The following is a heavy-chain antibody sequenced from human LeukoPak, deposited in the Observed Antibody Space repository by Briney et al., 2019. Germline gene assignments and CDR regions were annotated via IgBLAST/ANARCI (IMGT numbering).Heavy chain of an antibody. CDR3: ARDFDDFWSGYYDY. Sequence: GGSLRLSCAPSGFIVSANYMSWVRQAPGKGLEWVSVIYSGGSTYYADSVKGRFTISRDNSKNTLYLQMNSLRAEDTAVYYCARDFDDFWSGYYDYWGQGTLVTVSS. D-gene: IGHD3-3*01. CDR2: IYSGGST. J-gene: IGHJ4*02. CDR1: GFIVSANY. V-gene: IGHV3-66*02.